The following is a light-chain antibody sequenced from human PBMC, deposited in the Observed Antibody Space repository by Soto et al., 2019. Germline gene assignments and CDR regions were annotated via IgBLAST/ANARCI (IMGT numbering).Light chain of an antibody. J-gene: IGKJ1*01. CDR3: QQLKDYVWT. V-gene: IGKV1-5*01. Sequence: DVQMTQSPSSLAASVGDRVAIPSRTSQNIERYMAWYQQKPGRAPSLIIYDASTLKRGGTSRFSGSRSGTEYTLIISNMQPDDFVTDYCQQLKDYVWTFGQGTKVDIK. CDR2: DAS. CDR1: QNIERY.